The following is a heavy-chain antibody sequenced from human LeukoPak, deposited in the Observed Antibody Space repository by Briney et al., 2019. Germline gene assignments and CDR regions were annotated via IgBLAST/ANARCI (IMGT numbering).Heavy chain of an antibody. CDR1: GGSISSGGYY. CDR3: ARGNGYSNQNWFDP. J-gene: IGHJ5*02. V-gene: IGHV4-31*03. CDR2: IYYSGST. D-gene: IGHD4-11*01. Sequence: SETLSLTCTVSGGSISSGGYYWSWIRQHPGKGLEWIGYIYYSGSTSYNPSLKSRVTISVDTSKNHLSLNLSSVTAADTAVYYCARGNGYSNQNWFDPWGQGTLVTVSS.